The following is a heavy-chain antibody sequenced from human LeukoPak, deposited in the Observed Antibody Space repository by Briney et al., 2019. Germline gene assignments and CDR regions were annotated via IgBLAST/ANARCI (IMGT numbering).Heavy chain of an antibody. D-gene: IGHD3-3*01. CDR1: GFTFSSYA. V-gene: IGHV3-15*01. Sequence: GRSLRLSCAASGFTFSSYAMHWVRQAPGKGLEWVGRIKSKTDGGTTDSAAPVKGRFTISRDDSKNTLYLQMNSLKTEDTAVYYCTTAIVYDFWSGYYTDFQHWGQGTLVTVSS. J-gene: IGHJ1*01. CDR3: TTAIVYDFWSGYYTDFQH. CDR2: IKSKTDGGTT.